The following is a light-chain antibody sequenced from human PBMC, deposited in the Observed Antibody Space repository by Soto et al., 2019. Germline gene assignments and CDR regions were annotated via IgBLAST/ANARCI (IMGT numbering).Light chain of an antibody. V-gene: IGLV2-14*01. CDR3: SSYTSSSTLDV. Sequence: QSALTQPASVSGSPGQSITISCTGTSSDVGGYNYVSWYQQHPGKAPKLMIYDVSNRPSWVSNRFSGSKSGNTASLTISGLQAEDEADYYCSSYTSSSTLDVFGGGTKLTVL. CDR1: SSDVGGYNY. J-gene: IGLJ2*01. CDR2: DVS.